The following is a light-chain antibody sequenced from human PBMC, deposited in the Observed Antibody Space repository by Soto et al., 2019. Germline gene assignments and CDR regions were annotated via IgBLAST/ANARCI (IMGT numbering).Light chain of an antibody. CDR1: SSNIGSNT. V-gene: IGLV1-44*01. J-gene: IGLJ1*01. CDR3: AAWDDSLNGYV. Sequence: QSVLTQPPSASGTPGQRVTISCSGSSSNIGSNTVNWYQQLPGTAPKLLIHANNQRPSGVPDRFSGSKSGTSASLAISWLQSEEADYYCAAWDDSLNGYVFGTGTKRTVL. CDR2: ANN.